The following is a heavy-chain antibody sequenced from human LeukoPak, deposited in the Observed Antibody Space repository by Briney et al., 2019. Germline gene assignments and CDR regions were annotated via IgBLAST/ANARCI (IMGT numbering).Heavy chain of an antibody. CDR2: IDTDGRTT. V-gene: IGHV3-74*01. CDR1: GFTFSRLW. CDR3: ATVNSVCNDY. D-gene: IGHD2/OR15-2a*01. Sequence: GGSLRLSCAASGFTFSRLWMHWVRQPPGKGLVWVSRIDTDGRTTTYADFVKGRFTISRDNAKNTVYLQISSLRAEDTAVYYCATVNSVCNDYWGQGVLVTVSS. J-gene: IGHJ4*02.